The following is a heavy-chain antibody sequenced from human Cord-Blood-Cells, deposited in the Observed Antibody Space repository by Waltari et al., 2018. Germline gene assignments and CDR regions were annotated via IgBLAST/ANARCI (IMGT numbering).Heavy chain of an antibody. Sequence: QVQLQQWGAGLLKPSETLSLTCAVYGGSFSGYYWSWIRQPPGKGLEWSGESNHSGSTNYNTSLKSRVTISVDTSKNQFSLKLSSVTAADTAVYYCAGGVIAAAATDAFDIWGQGTMVTVSS. D-gene: IGHD6-13*01. V-gene: IGHV4-34*01. CDR3: AGGVIAAAATDAFDI. CDR1: GGSFSGYY. J-gene: IGHJ3*02. CDR2: SNHSGST.